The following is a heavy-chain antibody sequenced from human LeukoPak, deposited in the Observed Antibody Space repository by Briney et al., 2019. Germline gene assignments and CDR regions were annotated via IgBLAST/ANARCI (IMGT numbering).Heavy chain of an antibody. CDR3: ATDPYYYDSSGSTAGDY. J-gene: IGHJ4*02. Sequence: ASVKVSCKVSGYTLTEFSMHWVRQAPGKGLEWMGGFDPEDGETIYAQKFQGRVTMTEDTSTDTAYMELSSLRSEDTAVYYCATDPYYYDSSGSTAGDYWGQGTLVTVSS. CDR2: FDPEDGET. V-gene: IGHV1-24*01. CDR1: GYTLTEFS. D-gene: IGHD3-22*01.